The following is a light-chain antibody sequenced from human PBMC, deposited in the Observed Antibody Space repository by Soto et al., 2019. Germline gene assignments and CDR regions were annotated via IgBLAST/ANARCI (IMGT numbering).Light chain of an antibody. CDR1: QTVSNTY. Sequence: EIVLTQFPGALYLSPGERVTLSCRASQTVSNTYLAWYQQKSGQAPTFLTYGAYNRATDIPDRFSGSGSGTDFTLTISRLEPEDFAVYYCQQYGALPPTFGGGTKVEIK. CDR2: GAY. CDR3: QQYGALPPT. V-gene: IGKV3-20*01. J-gene: IGKJ4*01.